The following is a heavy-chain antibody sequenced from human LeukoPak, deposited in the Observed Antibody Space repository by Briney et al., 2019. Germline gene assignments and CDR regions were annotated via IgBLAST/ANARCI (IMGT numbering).Heavy chain of an antibody. V-gene: IGHV3-23*01. D-gene: IGHD3-10*01. J-gene: IGHJ4*02. CDR2: ITSTGDST. CDR3: ASQNYYGSAADY. CDR1: GFTFSNYA. Sequence: GGSLRLSCAASGFTFSNYAMRWVRQAPGKGLEWVSTITSTGDSTYYADSVKGRFTISRDNSKNTLYLQMNSLRAEDTAVYYCASQNYYGSAADYWGQGTLVTVSS.